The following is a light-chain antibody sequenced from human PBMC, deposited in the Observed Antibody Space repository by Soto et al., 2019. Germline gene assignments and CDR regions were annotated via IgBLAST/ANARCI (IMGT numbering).Light chain of an antibody. V-gene: IGKV3D-20*02. J-gene: IGKJ5*01. CDR1: QSVDSNY. CDR3: QQRHMWPIT. CDR2: GAS. Sequence: EIVLTQSPATLSLSPGEEATLSCRASQSVDSNYLAWYQQKPGQTPRLIIYGASGRADGIPHRFSGSGSGTDFTLTISSLEPEDSAVYYCQQRHMWPITFGQGTRLEIK.